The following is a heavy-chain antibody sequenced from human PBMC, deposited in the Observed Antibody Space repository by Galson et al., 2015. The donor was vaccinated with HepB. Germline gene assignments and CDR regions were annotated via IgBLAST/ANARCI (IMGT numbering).Heavy chain of an antibody. Sequence: SVKVSCKASGGTFSSYDITWVRQAPGQGLEWMGGIIPMFGTANYAQKFQGRVTITADGYTSTAYMELSSLTSEDTAVYYCARVRHCSGGSCNYYYGLDVWGHGTTVTVSS. J-gene: IGHJ6*02. CDR3: ARVRHCSGGSCNYYYGLDV. CDR2: IIPMFGTA. CDR1: GGTFSSYD. D-gene: IGHD2-15*01. V-gene: IGHV1-69*13.